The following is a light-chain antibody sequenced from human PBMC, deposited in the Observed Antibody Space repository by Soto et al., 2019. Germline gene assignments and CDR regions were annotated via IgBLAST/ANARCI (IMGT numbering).Light chain of an antibody. Sequence: IQMTQSPSSLSASVEDRVTLTCRASQDIRSELSWYQQKSGRAPKLLIYATSTVESGVPSGFSGSGSGTDFTLTINSLQPEDFATYYCLLDYGYPRTFGPGTKVEIK. CDR2: ATS. CDR3: LLDYGYPRT. V-gene: IGKV1-6*01. J-gene: IGKJ3*01. CDR1: QDIRSE.